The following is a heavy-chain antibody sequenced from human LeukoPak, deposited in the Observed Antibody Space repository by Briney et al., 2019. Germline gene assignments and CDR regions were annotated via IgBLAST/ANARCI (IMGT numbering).Heavy chain of an antibody. Sequence: GGSLRLSCAASGFTFSAYWMNWVRQAPGKGLEWVANIKRDGSETYYVDSVKGRFTISRDNAKNSLYLQMNGLRAEDTAVYFCARDDYCDSWADYWGLGTLVTVSS. CDR2: IKRDGSET. J-gene: IGHJ4*02. CDR3: ARDDYCDSWADY. D-gene: IGHD4/OR15-4a*01. CDR1: GFTFSAYW. V-gene: IGHV3-7*01.